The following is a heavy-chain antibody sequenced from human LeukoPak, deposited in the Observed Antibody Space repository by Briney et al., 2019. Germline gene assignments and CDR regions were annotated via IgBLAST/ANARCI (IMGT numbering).Heavy chain of an antibody. CDR3: ARDAYGVVRAFDI. J-gene: IGHJ3*02. Sequence: PGGSLRLSCAASGFTFSSYAMHWVRQAPGKGLEWVAVISYDGSNRYYADSVKGRFTISRDNSKNTLYLQMNSLRAEDTAVYYCARDAYGVVRAFDIWGQGTMVTVSS. CDR1: GFTFSSYA. V-gene: IGHV3-30*04. D-gene: IGHD2-15*01. CDR2: ISYDGSNR.